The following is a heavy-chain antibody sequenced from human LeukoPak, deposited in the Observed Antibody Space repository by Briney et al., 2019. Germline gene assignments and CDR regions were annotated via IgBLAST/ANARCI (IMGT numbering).Heavy chain of an antibody. CDR3: ARDLAFGYSGYFDL. Sequence: SETLSLTCTVSRCSLISGDYYSSCTRQPPGKALEWIGYIYYSGSTYYNPSLKSRVTISVDTSKNQFSLKLSSVTAADTAVYYCARDLAFGYSGYFDLWGRGTLVTVSS. D-gene: IGHD2-21*01. J-gene: IGHJ2*01. V-gene: IGHV4-30-4*01. CDR1: RCSLISGDYY. CDR2: IYYSGST.